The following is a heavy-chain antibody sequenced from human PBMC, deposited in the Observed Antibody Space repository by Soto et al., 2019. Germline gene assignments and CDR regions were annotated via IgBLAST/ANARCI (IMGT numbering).Heavy chain of an antibody. CDR1: GGSFSGYY. V-gene: IGHV4-34*01. CDR3: ARGRVTVRKGGYCSSTSCLMYNWFDP. J-gene: IGHJ5*02. D-gene: IGHD2-2*01. Sequence: SETPSLTCAVYGGSFSGYYWSWIRQPPGKGLEWIGEINHSGSTNYNPSLKSRVTISVDTSKNQFSLKLSSVTAADTAVYYCARGRVTVRKGGYCSSTSCLMYNWFDPWGQGTLVTVSS. CDR2: INHSGST.